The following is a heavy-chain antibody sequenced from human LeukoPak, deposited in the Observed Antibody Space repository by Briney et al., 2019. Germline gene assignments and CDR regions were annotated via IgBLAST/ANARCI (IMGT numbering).Heavy chain of an antibody. CDR3: AIYDDYYYYGMDV. CDR2: IKEDGSEK. J-gene: IGHJ6*02. CDR1: GFTFRSYW. Sequence: PGGSLRLSCAASGFTFRSYWMSWVRQAPGKGLEWVANIKEDGSEKYYVDSVKGRFAISRDNAKNSLYLQMNSLRAEDTAVYYCAIYDDYYYYGMDVWGQGTTVTVSS. D-gene: IGHD1-1*01. V-gene: IGHV3-7*03.